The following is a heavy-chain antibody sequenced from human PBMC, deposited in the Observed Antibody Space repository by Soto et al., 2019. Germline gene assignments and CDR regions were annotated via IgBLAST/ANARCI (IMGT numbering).Heavy chain of an antibody. J-gene: IGHJ1*01. CDR2: ISSSSSTI. CDR3: ASIYCGGDCYGTDYFQH. CDR1: GFTFSSYS. D-gene: IGHD2-21*02. Sequence: EVQLVESGGGLVQPGGSLRLSCAASGFTFSSYSMNWVRQAPGKGLEWVSYISSSSSTIYYADSVKGRFTISRDNAKNSLYLQMNSLRDEDTAVYYCASIYCGGDCYGTDYFQHWGQGTLVTVSS. V-gene: IGHV3-48*02.